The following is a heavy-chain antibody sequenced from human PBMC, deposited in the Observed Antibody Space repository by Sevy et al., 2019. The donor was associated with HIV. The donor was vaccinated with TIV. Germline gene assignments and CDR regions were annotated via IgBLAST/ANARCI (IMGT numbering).Heavy chain of an antibody. J-gene: IGHJ6*02. Sequence: GGSLRLSCAASGFTFSSYGMHWVRQAPGKGLEWVAFIRYDGSNKDYADSVKGRFTISRDNSKNTLYLQMNSLRAEDTAVYYCAKDLSSSTSCYVYYYYYGMDVWGQGTTVTVSS. V-gene: IGHV3-30*02. CDR2: IRYDGSNK. D-gene: IGHD2-2*01. CDR3: AKDLSSSTSCYVYYYYYGMDV. CDR1: GFTFSSYG.